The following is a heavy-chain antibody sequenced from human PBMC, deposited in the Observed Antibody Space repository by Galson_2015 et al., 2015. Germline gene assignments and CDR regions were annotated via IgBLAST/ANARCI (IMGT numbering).Heavy chain of an antibody. CDR3: ASLPSAIPYCDYYVDV. D-gene: IGHD2-2*01. V-gene: IGHV3-66*01. CDR2: IYSGGST. Sequence: SLRLSCEASGFTVSSNYMSWVRQAPGQGLEWVSVIYSGGSTYYADSVKGRFTISRDNSKNTLYLQMNSLRAEDTAVYYCASLPSAIPYCDYYVDVWGKGTTVTVSS. CDR1: GFTVSSNY. J-gene: IGHJ6*03.